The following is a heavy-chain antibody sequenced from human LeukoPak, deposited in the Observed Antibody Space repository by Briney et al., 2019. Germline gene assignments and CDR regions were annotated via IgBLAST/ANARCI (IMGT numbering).Heavy chain of an antibody. Sequence: SSETLSLTCAVSGYSIISGYYWGWIRQPPGKGLEWIGSICHSGSTYYNPSLKSRVTISVDTSKNQFSLNLSSVTAADTAVYYCARGPDAFDIWGQGTMVTVSS. CDR1: GYSIISGYY. CDR3: ARGPDAFDI. V-gene: IGHV4-38-2*01. J-gene: IGHJ3*02. CDR2: ICHSGST.